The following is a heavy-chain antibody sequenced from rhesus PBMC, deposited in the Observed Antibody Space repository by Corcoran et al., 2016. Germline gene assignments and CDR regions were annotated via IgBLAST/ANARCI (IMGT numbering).Heavy chain of an antibody. CDR3: ANLGVLVY. D-gene: IGHD2-27*01. V-gene: IGHV5S1*01. J-gene: IGHJ4*01. CDR2: IYPGDSDT. CDR1: GYSFTSSW. Sequence: EVQLVQSGAEVERPGESMRNSGKTYGYSFTSSWISWVRPIPGKGLELMGSIYPGDSDTRYHPSFQGHVTISADKSIITTYLQWSSLMASDTATYYCANLGVLVYWGQGVLVTVSS.